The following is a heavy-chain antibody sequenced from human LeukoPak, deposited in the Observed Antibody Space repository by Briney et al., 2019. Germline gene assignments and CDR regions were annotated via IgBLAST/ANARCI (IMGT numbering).Heavy chain of an antibody. J-gene: IGHJ6*02. Sequence: GGSLRLSCVASGFTFGKYWMSWVRQAPGKGLEWVANIKLDGSEKNYVDSVKGRFTISRDSAKNSLYLQMSSLRDEDTAVYYCARDAGNSGYGMDVWGQGTTVTVSS. CDR3: ARDAGNSGYGMDV. CDR2: IKLDGSEK. CDR1: GFTFGKYW. D-gene: IGHD6-19*01. V-gene: IGHV3-7*01.